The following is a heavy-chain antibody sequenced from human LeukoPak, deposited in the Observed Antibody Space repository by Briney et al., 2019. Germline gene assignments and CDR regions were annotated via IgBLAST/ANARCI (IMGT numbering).Heavy chain of an antibody. CDR2: IIPSGGST. Sequence: GGSLRLSCAASGFTFSSYAMSWVRQAPGKGLEWVSAIIPSGGSTYYADSVKGRFTISTDNFKNTLYLQMNSLRAEDTAVYYCAKVSGSRWYFDYWGQGTLVTVSS. CDR1: GFTFSSYA. V-gene: IGHV3-23*01. D-gene: IGHD6-19*01. J-gene: IGHJ4*02. CDR3: AKVSGSRWYFDY.